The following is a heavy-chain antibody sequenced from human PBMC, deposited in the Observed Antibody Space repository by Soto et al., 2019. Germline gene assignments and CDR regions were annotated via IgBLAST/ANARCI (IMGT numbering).Heavy chain of an antibody. J-gene: IGHJ4*02. Sequence: QVQLVQSGAEVKKPGASVKVSCKASGYTFASYGISWVRQAPGQGLEWMGWISAYNGNTNYAQKLQGRVTMTTDTTTSTTYMEVKSLGSDDTAGDFWARDTYGSGAGYWGQGTLVTVSS. CDR2: ISAYNGNT. V-gene: IGHV1-18*01. D-gene: IGHD3-10*01. CDR1: GYTFASYG. CDR3: ARDTYGSGAGY.